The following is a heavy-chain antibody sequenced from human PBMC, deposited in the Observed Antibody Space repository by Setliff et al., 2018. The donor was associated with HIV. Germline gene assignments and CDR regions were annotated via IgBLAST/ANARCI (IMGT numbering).Heavy chain of an antibody. J-gene: IGHJ5*01. CDR3: ARHFGYNPGWFDS. CDR1: GFSFASYW. D-gene: IGHD3-10*01. Sequence: GESLKISCKGSGFSFASYWISWVRQMPGKGLEWMGRIDPADSYTHYSPSFQGHITISIDKSISSASLHWSSLRTSDTAIYYCARHFGYNPGWFDSWGQGTLVTVSS. V-gene: IGHV5-10-1*01. CDR2: IDPADSYT.